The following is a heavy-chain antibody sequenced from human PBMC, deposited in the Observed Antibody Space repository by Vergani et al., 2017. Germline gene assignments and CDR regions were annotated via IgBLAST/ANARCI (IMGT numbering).Heavy chain of an antibody. CDR2: IGVDGDR. CDR1: GFTFSSND. V-gene: IGHV3-13*01. CDR3: AKEFCGTGNCDGWNHLGV. D-gene: IGHD1-1*01. Sequence: LESGGGLVQPGGSLRLSCTVSGFTFSSNDFHWVRQTAGKGLEWVSSIGVDGDRYYSDSVKGRFTISRDNGQSYLYLDMDNLRVEDTAVYFYAKEFCGTGNCDGWNHLGVWGEGTSVTVSS. J-gene: IGHJ6*02.